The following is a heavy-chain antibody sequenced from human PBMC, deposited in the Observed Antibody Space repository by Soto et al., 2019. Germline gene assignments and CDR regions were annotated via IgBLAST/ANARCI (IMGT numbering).Heavy chain of an antibody. V-gene: IGHV3-11*01. D-gene: IGHD2-2*02. Sequence: PGGSLRLSCAASGFTFSDYYMSWIRQAPGKGLEWVSYISSSGSTIYYADSVKGRFTISRDNAKNSLYLQMNSLRAEDTAVYYCAREGVGGYCSSTSCYIANYYGMDVWGQGTTVTVSS. CDR1: GFTFSDYY. CDR3: AREGVGGYCSSTSCYIANYYGMDV. J-gene: IGHJ6*02. CDR2: ISSSGSTI.